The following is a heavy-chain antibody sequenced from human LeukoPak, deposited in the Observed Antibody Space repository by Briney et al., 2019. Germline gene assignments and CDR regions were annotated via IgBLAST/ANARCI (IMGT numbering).Heavy chain of an antibody. CDR1: LHTLRDYE. Sequence: SGGSLRLSCTVSLHTLRDYEMNCVRQAPDKGLEWLSFIDRSGNDMRYAESVKGRFTISRDNSRNSLYLQLNRVRTLHSAVYYCFTDNPRIMDFAHWGQGTLATVSS. D-gene: IGHD2-2*03. J-gene: IGHJ4*01. V-gene: IGHV3-48*03. CDR2: IDRSGNDM. CDR3: FTDNPRIMDFAH.